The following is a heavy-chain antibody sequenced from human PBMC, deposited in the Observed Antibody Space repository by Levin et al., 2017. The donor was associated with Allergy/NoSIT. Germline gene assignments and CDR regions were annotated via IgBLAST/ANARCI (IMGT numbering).Heavy chain of an antibody. V-gene: IGHV3-7*01. J-gene: IGHJ4*02. CDR2: IKPDGSET. Sequence: GGSLRLSCLTSGFPFSNFWMTWVRQAPGRGLEWVANIKPDGSETYYVDSLRGRFTISRDNTKNSLYLQMNSLRAEDPAVYDGTRNTVAGIGDSWGQGTLVTVSS. CDR1: GFPFSNFW. D-gene: IGHD1/OR15-1a*01. CDR3: TRNTVAGIGDS.